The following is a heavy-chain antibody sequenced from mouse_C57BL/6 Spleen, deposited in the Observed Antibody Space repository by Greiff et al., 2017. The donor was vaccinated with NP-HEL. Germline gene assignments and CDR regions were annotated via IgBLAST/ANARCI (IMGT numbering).Heavy chain of an antibody. J-gene: IGHJ2*01. D-gene: IGHD1-1*01. CDR1: GFTFSDYG. Sequence: EVQVVESGGGLVKPGGSLKLSCAASGFTFSDYGMHWVRQAPEKGLEWVAYISSGSSTIYYADTVKGRFTISRDNAKNTLVLQMTSLRSEDTAMYYCARTSYYGSGLYYFDYWGQGTTLTVSS. CDR3: ARTSYYGSGLYYFDY. V-gene: IGHV5-17*01. CDR2: ISSGSSTI.